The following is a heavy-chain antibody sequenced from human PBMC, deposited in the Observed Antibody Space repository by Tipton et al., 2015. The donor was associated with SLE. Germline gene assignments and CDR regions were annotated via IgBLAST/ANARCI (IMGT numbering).Heavy chain of an antibody. CDR3: ARENDYSNDYYYYGMDV. J-gene: IGHJ6*02. CDR2: IYSGGST. D-gene: IGHD4-11*01. Sequence: SLRLSCAASGFTVSSNYMNWVRQAPGKGLEWVSVIYSGGSTYYADSVKGRFTISRDNSKNTLYLQMNSLRAEDTAVYYCARENDYSNDYYYYGMDVWGQGTTVTVSS. CDR1: GFTVSSNY. V-gene: IGHV3-66*02.